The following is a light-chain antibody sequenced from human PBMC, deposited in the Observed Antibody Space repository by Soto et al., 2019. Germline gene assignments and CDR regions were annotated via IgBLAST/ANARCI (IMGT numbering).Light chain of an antibody. J-gene: IGLJ3*02. Sequence: QSVLTQPASVSGSPGQSITISCTGTSSDVGGYNFVSWYQQYPGKAPKLMIYDVTNRPSGVSNRFSGSKSGNTASLTVSGLQGEDEADYYCASYTSSSTLVFGGGTKVTVL. V-gene: IGLV2-14*01. CDR3: ASYTSSSTLV. CDR1: SSDVGGYNF. CDR2: DVT.